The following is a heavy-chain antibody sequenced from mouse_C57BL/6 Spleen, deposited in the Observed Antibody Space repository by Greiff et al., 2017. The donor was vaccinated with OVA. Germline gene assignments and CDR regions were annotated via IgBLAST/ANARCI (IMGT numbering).Heavy chain of an antibody. Sequence: VQLQQPGAELVKPGASVKLSCKASGYTFTSYWMQWVKQRPGQGLEWIGEIDPSDSYTNYNQKFKGKATLTVDTSSSTAYMQLSSLTSEDSAVYYCARSGDPNYFDYWGQGTTLTVSS. V-gene: IGHV1-50*01. D-gene: IGHD3-1*01. J-gene: IGHJ2*01. CDR1: GYTFTSYW. CDR2: IDPSDSYT. CDR3: ARSGDPNYFDY.